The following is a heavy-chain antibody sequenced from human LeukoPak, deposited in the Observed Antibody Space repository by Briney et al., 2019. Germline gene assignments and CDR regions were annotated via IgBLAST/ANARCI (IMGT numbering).Heavy chain of an antibody. CDR2: IYPGDSDT. J-gene: IGHJ4*02. V-gene: IGHV5-51*01. CDR1: GYTFTNFW. D-gene: IGHD3-3*01. CDR3: ARAWSGFDY. Sequence: GESLKISCKASGYTFTNFWIGWVRQMPGQGLEWMGIIYPGDSDTRYSPSFQGQVTISADKSINTAYLQWSSLKASDTAMYYCARAWSGFDYWGQGTLVTVSS.